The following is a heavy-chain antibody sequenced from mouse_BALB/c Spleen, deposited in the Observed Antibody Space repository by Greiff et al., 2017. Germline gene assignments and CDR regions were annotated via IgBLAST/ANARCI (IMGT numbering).Heavy chain of an antibody. V-gene: IGHV5-12-1*01. Sequence: EVKLVESGGGLVKPGGSLKLSCAASGFAFSSYDMSWVRQTPEKRLEWVAYISSGGGSTYYPDTVKGRFTISRDNAKNTLYLQMSSLKSEDTAMYYCARQSTYGFYWGQGTSVTVSS. D-gene: IGHD2-10*02. J-gene: IGHJ4*01. CDR1: GFAFSSYD. CDR3: ARQSTYGFY. CDR2: ISSGGGST.